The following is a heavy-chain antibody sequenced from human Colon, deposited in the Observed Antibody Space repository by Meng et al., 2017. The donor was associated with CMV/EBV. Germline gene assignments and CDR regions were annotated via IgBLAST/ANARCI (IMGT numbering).Heavy chain of an antibody. V-gene: IGHV3-30*02. J-gene: IGHJ4*02. D-gene: IGHD1-26*01. CDR3: ANAMGAKGVRGDY. Sequence: GESLKISCAGSGFTLRNYAMHWVRQAPGKGLEWVAFIRYDGSNKYYADSVKGRFTISRDNSKNTLYLQMNSLRAEDTAVYYCANAMGAKGVRGDYWGQGTLVTVSS. CDR2: IRYDGSNK. CDR1: GFTLRNYA.